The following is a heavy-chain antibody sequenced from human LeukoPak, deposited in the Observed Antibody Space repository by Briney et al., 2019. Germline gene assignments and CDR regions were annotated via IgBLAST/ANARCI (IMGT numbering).Heavy chain of an antibody. CDR1: GFIFSDYY. J-gene: IGHJ4*02. Sequence: GGSLRLSCAASGFIFSDYYMSWIRQAPGKGLEWVSYTSSSGSTIYYADSVKGRFTISRDNAKNSPYLQMNSLRAEDTAVYYCARDVAGNTFDYWGQGTLVTVSS. CDR3: ARDVAGNTFDY. CDR2: TSSSGSTI. V-gene: IGHV3-11*04. D-gene: IGHD5-12*01.